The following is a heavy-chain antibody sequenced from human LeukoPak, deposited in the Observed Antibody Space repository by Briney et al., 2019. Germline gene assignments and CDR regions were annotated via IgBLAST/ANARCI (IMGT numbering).Heavy chain of an antibody. D-gene: IGHD3-10*01. V-gene: IGHV3-30*04. CDR1: GFTFSSYA. CDR3: ARARGSLWFGELFDY. Sequence: GGSLRLSCAASGFTFSSYAMHWVRQAPGKGLEWVAVISYDGSNKCYADSVKGRFTISRDNSKNTLYLQMNSLRAEDTAVYYCARARGSLWFGELFDYWGQGTLVTVSS. CDR2: ISYDGSNK. J-gene: IGHJ4*02.